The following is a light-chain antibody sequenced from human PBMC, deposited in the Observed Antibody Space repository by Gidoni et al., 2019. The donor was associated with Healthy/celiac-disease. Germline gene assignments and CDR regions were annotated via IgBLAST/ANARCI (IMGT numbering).Light chain of an antibody. Sequence: DIQMTQSPSSLSASVGDRVTITCRASQSISSSLNWYQQKPGKAPKLLIYAASSLQSGVPSRFSGSGSGTDFTLTISSLQPEDFATYYCQQSYSTPGTFGQGTKLEIK. CDR3: QQSYSTPGT. J-gene: IGKJ2*01. CDR1: QSISSS. CDR2: AAS. V-gene: IGKV1-39*01.